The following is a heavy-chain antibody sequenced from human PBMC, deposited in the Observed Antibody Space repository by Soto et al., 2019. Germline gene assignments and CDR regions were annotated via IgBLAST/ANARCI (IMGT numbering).Heavy chain of an antibody. D-gene: IGHD3-22*01. CDR3: ANGRVPNDSSGYYSILTDS. Sequence: GGSLRLSCAASGFTFSKYAMTWARQAPGKGLEWVSAISYNGGGTYYVDSVKGRFTVSRDNSKNTLYLQMHSLRAEDTAVYYCANGRVPNDSSGYYSILTDSWGQGTVVTVS. CDR1: GFTFSKYA. V-gene: IGHV3-23*01. J-gene: IGHJ4*02. CDR2: ISYNGGGT.